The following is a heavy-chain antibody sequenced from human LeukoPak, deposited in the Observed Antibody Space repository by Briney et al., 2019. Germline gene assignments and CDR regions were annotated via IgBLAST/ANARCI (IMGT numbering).Heavy chain of an antibody. Sequence: PGGSLRLSCAASGFTFSSYWMSWVRQAPGKGLEWVANIKQDGSEKYYVDSVKGRFTISRDNAKNSLYLQMNSLRAEDTAVYYCASWSRDGYNRLDYWGRGTLVTVSS. CDR1: GFTFSSYW. CDR2: IKQDGSEK. CDR3: ASWSRDGYNRLDY. V-gene: IGHV3-7*01. J-gene: IGHJ4*02. D-gene: IGHD5-24*01.